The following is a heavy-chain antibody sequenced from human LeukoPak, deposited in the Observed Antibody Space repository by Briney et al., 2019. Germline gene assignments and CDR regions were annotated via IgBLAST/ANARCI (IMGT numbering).Heavy chain of an antibody. CDR3: AREGHGSGNYYTNWSWFDP. J-gene: IGHJ5*02. V-gene: IGHV4-59*01. CDR2: IYTTGST. D-gene: IGHD3-10*01. Sequence: SETLSLTCTVSGGSISSYYWSWIRQPPGKGLEWIGYIYTTGSTNYNPSLKSRVTMSVDTSKNQVSLKLSSVTAADTAVYYCAREGHGSGNYYTNWSWFDPWGQGTLVTVSS. CDR1: GGSISSYY.